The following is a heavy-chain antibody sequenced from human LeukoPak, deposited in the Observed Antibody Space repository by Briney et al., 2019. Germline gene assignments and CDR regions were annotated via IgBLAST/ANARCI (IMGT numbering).Heavy chain of an antibody. Sequence: GGSLRLSCAASGFTFSSYGMHWVRQAPGKGLEWVAVISYDGSNKYYADSVKGRFTISRDNSKNTLYLQMNSLRAEDTAVYYCAKDLVGIAVAGTDYWGQGTLVTVSS. CDR3: AKDLVGIAVAGTDY. CDR1: GFTFSSYG. D-gene: IGHD6-19*01. V-gene: IGHV3-30*18. CDR2: ISYDGSNK. J-gene: IGHJ4*02.